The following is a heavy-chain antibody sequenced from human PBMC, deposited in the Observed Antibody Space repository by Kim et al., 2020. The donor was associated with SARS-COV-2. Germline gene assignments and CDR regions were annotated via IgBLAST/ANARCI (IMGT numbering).Heavy chain of an antibody. V-gene: IGHV3-30*07. J-gene: IGHJ6*03. CDR3: ARGRFCSSSNCYSYMDV. D-gene: IGHD2-2*01. Sequence: SVTGRFTISRDNAKTTLYLQMNSLRADDTAVYFCARGRFCSSSNCYSYMDVWGKGTTVIVSS.